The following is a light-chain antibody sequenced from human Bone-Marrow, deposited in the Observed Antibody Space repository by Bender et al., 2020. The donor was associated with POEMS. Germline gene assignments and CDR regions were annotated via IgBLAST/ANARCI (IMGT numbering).Light chain of an antibody. J-gene: IGLJ3*02. CDR1: SSNTGSGYD. V-gene: IGLV1-40*01. CDR2: GYN. CDR3: CSFAGSSTWV. Sequence: QSVLTQPPSVSGAPGQRVTISCTGSSSNTGSGYDINWYQHLPGTAPKLLIYGYNNRPSGVPDRFSGSKSGNTASLTISALQPEDEADYHCCSFAGSSTWVFGGGTKVTVL.